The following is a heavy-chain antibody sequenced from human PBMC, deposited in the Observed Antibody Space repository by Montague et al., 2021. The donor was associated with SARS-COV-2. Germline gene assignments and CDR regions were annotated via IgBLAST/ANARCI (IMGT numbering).Heavy chain of an antibody. V-gene: IGHV4-59*11. CDR2: VNYGGST. D-gene: IGHD4-17*01. CDR1: SGSTSSHY. J-gene: IGHJ5*02. CDR3: ARAVTTGIGWFDP. Sequence: SETLSLTCTVSSGSTSSHYWSWIRQPPGKGLEWIGYVNYGGSTNYNPSLKSRVSISLDTSKNQFSLRLNSVTAADTAVYYCARAVTTGIGWFDPWGQGTLVIVSS.